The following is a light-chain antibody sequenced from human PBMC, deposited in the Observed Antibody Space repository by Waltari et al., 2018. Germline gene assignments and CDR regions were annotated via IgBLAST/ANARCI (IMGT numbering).Light chain of an antibody. CDR1: SSDVGGYNY. Sequence: QSALTQPASVSGSPGQSITISCTGTSSDVGGYNYVSWYQQHPGKAPKLMIYDVSKRPSGVSNRFSGSKSGNTASLTISVLQAEDEADYYCSSYTRSTSYVFGTGTKVTVL. CDR2: DVS. V-gene: IGLV2-14*01. J-gene: IGLJ1*01. CDR3: SSYTRSTSYV.